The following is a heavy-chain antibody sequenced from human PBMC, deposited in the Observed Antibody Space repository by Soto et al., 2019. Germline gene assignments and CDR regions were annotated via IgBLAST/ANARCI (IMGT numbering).Heavy chain of an antibody. Sequence: EGSLRLSCSASGFTFTRYSMNWVRQAPGKGLEWVSSISSTTNYIYYGDSMKGRSTISRDNAKNSLYLEMNSLRAEDTAVYYCARESEDLTSNFDYWGQGTLVTVSS. CDR3: ARESEDLTSNFDY. CDR2: ISSTTNYI. CDR1: GFTFTRYS. J-gene: IGHJ4*02. V-gene: IGHV3-21*06.